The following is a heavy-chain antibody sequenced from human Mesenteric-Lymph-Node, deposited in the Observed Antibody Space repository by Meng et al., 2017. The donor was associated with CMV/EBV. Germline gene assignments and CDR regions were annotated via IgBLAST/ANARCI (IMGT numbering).Heavy chain of an antibody. CDR3: ASCRDGYNCGFASGY. CDR1: GFTFSSYS. CDR2: INSDGSST. V-gene: IGHV3-74*01. J-gene: IGHJ4*02. Sequence: GESLKISCAASGFTFSSYSMHWVRQAPGKGLVWVSRINSDGSSTSYADSVKGRFTISRDNAKNTLYLQMNSLRAEDTAVYYCASCRDGYNCGFASGYWGQGTLVTVSS. D-gene: IGHD5-24*01.